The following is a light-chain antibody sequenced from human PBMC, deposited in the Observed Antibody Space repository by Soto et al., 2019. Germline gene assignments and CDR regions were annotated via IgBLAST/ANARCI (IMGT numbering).Light chain of an antibody. V-gene: IGLV2-8*01. Sequence: QSALTQPPSASGSPGQSVTISCTGTSSDVGGYDYVSWYQQHPGKAPIFMIYGVNKRPSGVPDRFSGSKSGNTASLTVSGLQAEDEADYYCSSYGGSNNFVVFGGGTKLTVL. J-gene: IGLJ2*01. CDR1: SSDVGGYDY. CDR2: GVN. CDR3: SSYGGSNNFVV.